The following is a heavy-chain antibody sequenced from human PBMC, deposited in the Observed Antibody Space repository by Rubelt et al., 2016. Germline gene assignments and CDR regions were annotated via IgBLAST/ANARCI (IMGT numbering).Heavy chain of an antibody. CDR2: IYWDDDK. Sequence: QITLKESGPTLLKPTQTLTLTCTFSGFSLSTRGVGVGWIRQPPGKALEWLALIYWDDDKRYSPSLKSRLTSTKDTSKNQVLRTMTNMDLVDTATYYWTYRRSGGSYWAAGGQGTLVTVSS. J-gene: IGHJ4*02. D-gene: IGHD1-26*01. CDR3: TYRRSGGSYWAA. CDR1: GFSLSTRGVG. V-gene: IGHV2-5*02.